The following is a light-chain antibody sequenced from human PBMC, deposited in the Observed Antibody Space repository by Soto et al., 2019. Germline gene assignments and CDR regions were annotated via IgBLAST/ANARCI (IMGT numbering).Light chain of an antibody. J-gene: IGKJ1*01. CDR2: GAS. CDR1: QTISSSH. CDR3: QHYDSSLRT. Sequence: EIVLTQSPATLSLSPGERATLSCRASQTISSSHLAWYQQKPGQAPRLLIYGASSRATDIPDRFSGSGSGADFTLTISRLKPEDFAVYYCQHYDSSLRTFGPGTKVDIK. V-gene: IGKV3-20*01.